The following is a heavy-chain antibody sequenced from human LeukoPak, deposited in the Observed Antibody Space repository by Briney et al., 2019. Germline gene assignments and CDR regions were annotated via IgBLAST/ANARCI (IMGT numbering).Heavy chain of an antibody. V-gene: IGHV4-59*06. CDR2: IYYSGST. CDR1: GGSISSYY. D-gene: IGHD6-6*01. J-gene: IGHJ5*02. CDR3: ALYSSSGFDP. Sequence: SETLSLTCTVSGGSISSYYWSWIRQPPGKGLEWIGYIYYSGSTYYNPSLKSRVTISVDTSKNQFSLKLSSVTAADTAVYYCALYSSSGFDPWGQGTLVTVSS.